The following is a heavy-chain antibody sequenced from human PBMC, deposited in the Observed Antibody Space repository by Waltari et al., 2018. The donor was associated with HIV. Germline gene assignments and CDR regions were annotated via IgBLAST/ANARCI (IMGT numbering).Heavy chain of an antibody. J-gene: IGHJ4*02. V-gene: IGHV3-23*01. D-gene: IGHD2-8*02. CDR2: IDDNGHRT. CDR1: GFIFRGFNTYA. CDR3: AKHTSAGGQAIFDS. Sequence: DVNLLESGGGLVPPGGSVSLSCATSGFIFRGFNTYARRWGRQAPGKGVEWVSLIDDNGHRTYVADSLRGRFVISRDNYRNTLSLQMHSLRPEDTAVYYCAKHTSAGGQAIFDSWGQGTLVTVSS.